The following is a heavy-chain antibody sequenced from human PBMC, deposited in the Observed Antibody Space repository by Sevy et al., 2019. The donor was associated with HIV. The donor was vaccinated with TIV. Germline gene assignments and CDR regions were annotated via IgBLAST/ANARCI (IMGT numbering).Heavy chain of an antibody. J-gene: IGHJ4*02. D-gene: IGHD3-3*01. CDR2: ISAYNGNT. CDR3: ARGTHTYYDFWSGYLDPFDY. Sequence: ASVKVSCKASGYTFTSYGISWVRQAPGQGLEWMGWISAYNGNTNYGQKLQGRVTMTTDTSTSTAYMELRSLRSDDTAVYYCARGTHTYYDFWSGYLDPFDYWGQGTLVTVSS. CDR1: GYTFTSYG. V-gene: IGHV1-18*04.